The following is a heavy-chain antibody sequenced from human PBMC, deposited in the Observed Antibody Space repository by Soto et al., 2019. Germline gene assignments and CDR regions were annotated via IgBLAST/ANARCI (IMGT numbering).Heavy chain of an antibody. CDR3: ASRYYYDSSGYFFDY. CDR2: IIPIFGTA. Sequence: ASVKVSCKASGGTFSSYAISWVRQAPVQGLEWMGGIIPIFGTANYAQKFQGRVTITADESTSTAYMELSSLRSEDTAVYYCASRYYYDSSGYFFDYWGQGTLVTVSS. CDR1: GGTFSSYA. V-gene: IGHV1-69*13. D-gene: IGHD3-22*01. J-gene: IGHJ4*02.